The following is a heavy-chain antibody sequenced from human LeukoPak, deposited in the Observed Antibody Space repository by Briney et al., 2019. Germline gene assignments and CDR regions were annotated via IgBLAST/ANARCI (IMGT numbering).Heavy chain of an antibody. D-gene: IGHD3-10*01. V-gene: IGHV3-13*01. CDR1: GFTFSSYD. CDR2: IGTAGDT. CDR3: ARGTRRGFDY. Sequence: SGGSLRLSCAASGFTFSSYDMHWVRQATGKGLEWVSAIGTAGDTYYPGSVKGLFTISRENAKNSLYLQMNSLRAEDTAVYYCARGTRRGFDYWGQGTLVTVSS. J-gene: IGHJ4*02.